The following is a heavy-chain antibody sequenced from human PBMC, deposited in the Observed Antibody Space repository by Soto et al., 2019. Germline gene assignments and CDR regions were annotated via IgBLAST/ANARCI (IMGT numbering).Heavy chain of an antibody. V-gene: IGHV4-38-2*02. CDR2: IYHGGTT. D-gene: IGHD6-19*01. CDR3: ARVQYSSGSYRWFDP. CDR1: GYSIISGSY. J-gene: IGHJ5*02. Sequence: PSETVSLTCTVSGYSIISGSYWACIRHPPGKGPEWIASIYHGGTTFYNPSLKSRVTMSVDTSQNQFSLKLTSMTAADTAIYYCARVQYSSGSYRWFDPWGQGNLVTVSS.